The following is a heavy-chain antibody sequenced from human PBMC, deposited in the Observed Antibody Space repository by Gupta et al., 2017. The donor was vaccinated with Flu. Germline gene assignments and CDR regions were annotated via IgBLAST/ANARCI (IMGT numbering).Heavy chain of an antibody. J-gene: IGHJ4*02. D-gene: IGHD2-21*01. V-gene: IGHV1-2*06. Sequence: QVQLVQSGAEAKKPGASVKVSCQASGYTFTGYNIHWVRQTPGQGLEWMGRINPDSGDTNYAQKFRGRVTMTRDTSISTANMELSSLRSDDTALYYCARDFSYSSRRPDFDCWGQRTLVTVSS. CDR2: INPDSGDT. CDR1: GYTFTGYN. CDR3: ARDFSYSSRRPDFDC.